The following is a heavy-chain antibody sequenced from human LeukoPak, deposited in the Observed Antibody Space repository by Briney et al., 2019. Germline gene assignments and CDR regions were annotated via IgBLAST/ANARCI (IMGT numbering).Heavy chain of an antibody. CDR2: IYSGGST. Sequence: PGGSLRLSCAASGFTVSSNYMSWVRLAPGKGLEWVSVIYSGGSTYYADSVKGRFTISRDNSKNALYLQMNSLRAEDTAVYYCARDQDYGFDYWGQGTLVTVSS. J-gene: IGHJ4*02. D-gene: IGHD4-17*01. CDR1: GFTVSSNY. V-gene: IGHV3-53*01. CDR3: ARDQDYGFDY.